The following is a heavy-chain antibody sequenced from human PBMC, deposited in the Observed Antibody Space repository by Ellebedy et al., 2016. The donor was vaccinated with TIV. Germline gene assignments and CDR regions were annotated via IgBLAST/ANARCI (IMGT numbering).Heavy chain of an antibody. CDR2: ISYDGSNI. V-gene: IGHV3-30*18. CDR1: GFSFNHYG. CDR3: AKGADAFDI. Sequence: GESLKISCAASGFSFNHYGMHWVRQAPGKGLDWVAVISYDGSNIYYADSVKGRFTISRDNSKNTLYLQMNSLRAEDTAVYYCAKGADAFDIWGQGTMVTVSS. J-gene: IGHJ3*02.